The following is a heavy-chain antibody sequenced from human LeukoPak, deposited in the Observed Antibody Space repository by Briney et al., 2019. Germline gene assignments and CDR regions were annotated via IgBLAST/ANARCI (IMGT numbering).Heavy chain of an antibody. CDR1: GGSIRSHC. D-gene: IGHD6-6*01. J-gene: IGHJ4*02. CDR3: ARGAAPHYSDY. V-gene: IGHV4-59*11. Sequence: SETLSLTCTVSGGSIRSHCWSWVRQPPGKGLEWIGYIYFSGSTNYNPSLKSRVTISMGTSENQFSLKLSSVTAADTAVYYCARGAAPHYSDYWGREPWSPSPQ. CDR2: IYFSGST.